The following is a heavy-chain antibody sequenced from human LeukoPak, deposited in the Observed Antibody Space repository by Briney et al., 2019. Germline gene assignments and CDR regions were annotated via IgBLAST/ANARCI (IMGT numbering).Heavy chain of an antibody. CDR2: IIPILGIA. V-gene: IGHV1-69*04. CDR1: GGTFSSYA. Sequence: SVKVSCKASGGTFSSYAISWVRQAPGQGLEWMGRIIPILGIANYEQKFQGRVTITADKYTSTAYMELSRLRSEDTAVYYCAACSTSCYTTYRHDYWGQGTLVTVFS. J-gene: IGHJ4*02. CDR3: AACSTSCYTTYRHDY. D-gene: IGHD2-2*02.